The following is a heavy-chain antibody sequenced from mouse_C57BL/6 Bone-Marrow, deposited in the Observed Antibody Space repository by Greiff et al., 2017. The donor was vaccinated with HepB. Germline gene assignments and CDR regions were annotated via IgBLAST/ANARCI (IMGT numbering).Heavy chain of an antibody. CDR3: ARGYDYDEGAWFAY. CDR2: INPNNGGT. V-gene: IGHV1-22*01. J-gene: IGHJ3*01. CDR1: GYTFTDYN. D-gene: IGHD2-4*01. Sequence: EVQLQQSGPELVKPGASVKMSCKASGYTFTDYNMHWVKQSHGKSLEWIGYINPNNGGTSYNQKFKGKATLTVNKSSSTAYMELRSLTSEDSAVYYCARGYDYDEGAWFAYWGQGTLVTVSA.